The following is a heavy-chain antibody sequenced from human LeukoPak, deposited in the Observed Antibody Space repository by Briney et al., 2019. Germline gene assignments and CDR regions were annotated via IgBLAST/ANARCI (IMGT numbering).Heavy chain of an antibody. CDR1: GYTFTSYY. CDR3: ARVRMYSSSWYNWFDP. J-gene: IGHJ5*02. V-gene: IGHV1-46*01. CDR2: INPSGGST. Sequence: ASVKVSCKASGYTFTSYYMHWVRQAPGQGLEWMGIINPSGGSTSYAQKFQGRVTMTRDTSTSTAYMELRSLRSDDTAVYYCARVRMYSSSWYNWFDPWGQGTLVTVSS. D-gene: IGHD6-13*01.